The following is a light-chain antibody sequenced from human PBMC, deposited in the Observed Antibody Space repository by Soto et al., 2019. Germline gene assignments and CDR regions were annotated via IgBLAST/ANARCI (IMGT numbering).Light chain of an antibody. V-gene: IGKV1-6*01. CDR1: QGIRND. Sequence: TQSPGTLSASVGDRVTMSCRASQGIRNDLAWYQQKAGKAPKLLIFASSNLQSGVPSRFSGSGSGTDFTLTISRLQPEDFATYYCLQLYNFSWTFGQGTKVDIK. J-gene: IGKJ1*01. CDR3: LQLYNFSWT. CDR2: ASS.